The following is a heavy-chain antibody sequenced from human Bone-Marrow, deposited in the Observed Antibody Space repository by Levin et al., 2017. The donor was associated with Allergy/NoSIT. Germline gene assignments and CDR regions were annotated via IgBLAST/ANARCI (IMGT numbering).Heavy chain of an antibody. Sequence: GESLKISCAGSGFTFSDHYIDWVRQAPGKGLEWVGRLTNKGRSYTAEYAASMTGRFTISRDDSKNSVYLEMNSLRTEDTAVYYCVTYNWNNDDQVDYWGQGTLVTVSS. D-gene: IGHD1/OR15-1a*01. V-gene: IGHV3-72*01. CDR3: VTYNWNNDDQVDY. J-gene: IGHJ4*02. CDR1: GFTFSDHY. CDR2: LTNKGRSYTA.